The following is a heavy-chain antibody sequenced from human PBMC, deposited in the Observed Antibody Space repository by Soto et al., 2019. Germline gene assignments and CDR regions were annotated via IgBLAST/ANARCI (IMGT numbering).Heavy chain of an antibody. CDR3: ARARIQLSSFDY. D-gene: IGHD5-18*01. Sequence: QPGGSLRLSCAASGFTFSSYAMHWVRQAPGKGLEWVAVISYDGSNKYYADSVKGRFTISRDNSKNTLYLQMNSLRAEDTAVYYCARARIQLSSFDYWGQGTLVTVSS. J-gene: IGHJ4*02. CDR2: ISYDGSNK. V-gene: IGHV3-30-3*01. CDR1: GFTFSSYA.